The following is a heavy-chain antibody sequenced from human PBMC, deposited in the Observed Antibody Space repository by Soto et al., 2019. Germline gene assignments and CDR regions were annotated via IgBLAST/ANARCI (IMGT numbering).Heavy chain of an antibody. J-gene: IGHJ4*02. CDR1: GGSFSGYY. D-gene: IGHD5-12*01. Sequence: SETLSLTCTVSGGSFSGYYWSWIRQHPGKGLEWIGYIYYSGSTYYNPSLKSRVTISVDTSKNQFSLKLSSVTAADTAVYYCARDLVAFGFDYWGQGTLVTVSS. CDR2: IYYSGST. CDR3: ARDLVAFGFDY. V-gene: IGHV4-31*03.